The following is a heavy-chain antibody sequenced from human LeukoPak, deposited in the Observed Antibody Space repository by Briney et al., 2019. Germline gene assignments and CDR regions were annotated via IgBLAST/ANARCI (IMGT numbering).Heavy chain of an antibody. CDR2: IWYDGSNK. D-gene: IGHD3-16*01. CDR1: GFTFSSYG. Sequence: PGRSLRLSCAASGFTFSSYGMPWVRQAPGKGLEWVAVIWYDGSNKYYADSVKGRFTISRDNSKNTLYLQMNSLRAEDTAVYYCARAYDYVWGTPPLYWGQGTLVTVSS. V-gene: IGHV3-33*01. CDR3: ARAYDYVWGTPPLY. J-gene: IGHJ4*02.